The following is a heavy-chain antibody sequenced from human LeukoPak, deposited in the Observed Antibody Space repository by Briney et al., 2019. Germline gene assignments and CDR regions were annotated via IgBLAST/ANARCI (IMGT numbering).Heavy chain of an antibody. J-gene: IGHJ4*02. CDR2: VYHTGST. D-gene: IGHD3-10*01. CDR3: ARAGWIITSGIDY. Sequence: SETLSLTCAVSGYSISRGYYWALIRQPPGKGLEWIGTVYHTGSTYYNPSLDSRVTISVDTSKNEFSLNLKSVTAADTAVYYCARAGWIITSGIDYWGQGALVTVSS. V-gene: IGHV4-38-2*01. CDR1: GYSISRGYY.